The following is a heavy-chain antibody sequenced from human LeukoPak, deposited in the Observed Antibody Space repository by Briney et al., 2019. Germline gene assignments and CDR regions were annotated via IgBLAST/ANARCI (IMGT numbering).Heavy chain of an antibody. CDR1: GYTFTSYG. V-gene: IGHV1-2*04. Sequence: ASVKVSCKASGYTFTSYGISWVRQAPGQGLEWMGWINPNGGATTYAQQFQGWVIMTRDSSISTAYMELHRLRSDDTAVYYCARVSLYYDYVWGSYRPGHFEYWGQGTLVTVSS. CDR3: ARVSLYYDYVWGSYRPGHFEY. D-gene: IGHD3-16*02. CDR2: INPNGGAT. J-gene: IGHJ4*02.